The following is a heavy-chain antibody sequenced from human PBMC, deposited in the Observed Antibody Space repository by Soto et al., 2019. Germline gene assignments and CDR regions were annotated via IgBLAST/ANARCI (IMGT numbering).Heavy chain of an antibody. Sequence: SETLSLTCAVYGGSFSGYYWSWIRQPPGKGLEWIGEINHSGSTNYNPSLKSRVTISVDTSKNQFSLKLSSVTAADTAVYYCARGRSVVVPAAIQNWFDPWGKGTLVTVAS. CDR2: INHSGST. D-gene: IGHD2-2*01. CDR1: GGSFSGYY. J-gene: IGHJ5*02. V-gene: IGHV4-34*01. CDR3: ARGRSVVVPAAIQNWFDP.